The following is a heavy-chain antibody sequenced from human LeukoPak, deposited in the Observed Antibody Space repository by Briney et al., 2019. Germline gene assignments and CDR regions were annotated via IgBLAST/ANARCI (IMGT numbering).Heavy chain of an antibody. CDR1: GLTFTNYA. CDR3: ARGAGDTSGYYYVGDY. J-gene: IGHJ4*02. D-gene: IGHD3-22*01. V-gene: IGHV3-30-3*01. CDR2: ISYDGSNK. Sequence: PGGSLRLSCAASGLTFTNYAMHWVRQAPGKGLEWVALISYDGSNKYYADSVKGRFTFSRDNSKNTLYLQMNSLRAEDTAVYYCARGAGDTSGYYYVGDYWGQGTLVTVSS.